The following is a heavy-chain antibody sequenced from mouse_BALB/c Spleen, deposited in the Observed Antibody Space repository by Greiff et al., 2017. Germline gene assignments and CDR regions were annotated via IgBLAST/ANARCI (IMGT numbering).Heavy chain of an antibody. CDR2: IDPSDSET. Sequence: VQLQQPGAELVKPGAPVKLSCKASGYTFTSYWMNWVKQRPGRGLEWIGRIDPSDSETHYNQKFKDKATLTVDKSSSTAYIQLSSLTSEDSAVYYCARDYYDYYYFDYWGQGTTLTVSS. V-gene: IGHV1-69*02. D-gene: IGHD2-4*01. J-gene: IGHJ2*01. CDR3: ARDYYDYYYFDY. CDR1: GYTFTSYW.